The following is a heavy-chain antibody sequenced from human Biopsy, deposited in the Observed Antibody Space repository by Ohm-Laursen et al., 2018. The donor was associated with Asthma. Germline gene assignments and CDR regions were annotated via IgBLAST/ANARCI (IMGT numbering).Heavy chain of an antibody. D-gene: IGHD3-10*01. V-gene: IGHV1-18*01. CDR2: ISVYNGNT. CDR3: ARAVDYSHYYGIDV. Sequence: SVKVSCKTSGYTFNSAGITRVRQAPGQGLEWMGWISVYNGNTKVAQRLQDRVTMITDISTSTAYMELRSLRSDDTAVYFCARAVDYSHYYGIDVWGQGTTVTVS. CDR1: GYTFNSAG. J-gene: IGHJ6*02.